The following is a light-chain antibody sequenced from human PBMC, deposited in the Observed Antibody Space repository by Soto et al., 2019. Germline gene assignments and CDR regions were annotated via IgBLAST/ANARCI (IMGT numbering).Light chain of an antibody. J-gene: IGKJ5*01. Sequence: RGSTQYHATPSVSPGERATLSCRASQNILSNLAWYQQKPGQAPRLLIYGASTRATGIPARFSGSGSGTEFTLTISSLQSEDFEIYYCQQYNNWPITFGQGTRLEIK. CDR1: QNILSN. V-gene: IGKV3-15*01. CDR3: QQYNNWPIT. CDR2: GAS.